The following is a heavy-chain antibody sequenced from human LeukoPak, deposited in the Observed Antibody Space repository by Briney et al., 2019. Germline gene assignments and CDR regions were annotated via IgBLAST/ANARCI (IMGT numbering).Heavy chain of an antibody. CDR2: IYHSGST. CDR3: ARVRIAAAGTSPDYYYYGMDV. D-gene: IGHD6-13*01. V-gene: IGHV4-4*02. Sequence: SETLSLTCAVSGGSISSSNWWSWVRQPPGKGLEWFGVIYHSGSTNYNPSLKSRVTISVDMYKNQFSLKLSSVTAADTAVYYFARVRIAAAGTSPDYYYYGMDVWGKGPTVTVSS. CDR1: GGSISSSNW. J-gene: IGHJ6*04.